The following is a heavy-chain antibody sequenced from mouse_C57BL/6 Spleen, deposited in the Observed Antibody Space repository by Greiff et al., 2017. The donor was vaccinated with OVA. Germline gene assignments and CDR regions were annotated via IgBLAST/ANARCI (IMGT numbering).Heavy chain of an antibody. CDR3: ARQDDPYAMDY. Sequence: VQRVESGAELARPGASVKLSCKASGYTFTSYGISWVKQRTGQGLEWIGEIYPRSGNTYYNEKFKGKATLTADKSSSTAYMELRSLTSEDSAVYFCARQDDPYAMDYWGQGTSVTVSS. D-gene: IGHD2-12*01. V-gene: IGHV1-81*01. J-gene: IGHJ4*01. CDR1: GYTFTSYG. CDR2: IYPRSGNT.